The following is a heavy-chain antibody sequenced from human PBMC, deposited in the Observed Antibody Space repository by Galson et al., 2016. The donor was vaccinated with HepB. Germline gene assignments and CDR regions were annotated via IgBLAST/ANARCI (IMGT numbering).Heavy chain of an antibody. CDR3: AGGVATKTLEH. D-gene: IGHD5-24*01. Sequence: SVKVSCKVPGYTLTELSLHWVRQTPGEGLEWMGGFDPGDTEATYAQTFQGRVTMTADTPTHTAFMELTSLRSEASAVYYCAGGVATKTLEHWGQGTLVTVSS. V-gene: IGHV1-24*01. CDR1: GYTLTELS. J-gene: IGHJ4*02. CDR2: FDPGDTEA.